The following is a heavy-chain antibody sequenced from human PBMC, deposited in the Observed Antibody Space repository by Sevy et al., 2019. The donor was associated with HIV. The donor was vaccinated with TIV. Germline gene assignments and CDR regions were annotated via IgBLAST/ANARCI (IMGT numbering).Heavy chain of an antibody. CDR3: ARGGGLSPHHWLDP. J-gene: IGHJ5*02. CDR1: GGTFSSYG. V-gene: IGHV1-69*13. D-gene: IGHD3-16*01. Sequence: ASVKVSCKASGGTFSSYGITWVRQAPGQGVEWMGEIIPIFGSANYGQTFQGRVTMTADQSTSTAYMELSSLRSDDTAVYYCARGGGLSPHHWLDPWGQGTLVTVSS. CDR2: IIPIFGSA.